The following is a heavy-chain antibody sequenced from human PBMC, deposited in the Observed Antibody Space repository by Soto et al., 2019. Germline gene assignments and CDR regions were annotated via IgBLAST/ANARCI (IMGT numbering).Heavy chain of an antibody. D-gene: IGHD6-19*01. J-gene: IGHJ6*02. Sequence: QVQLQESGPGLVKPSETLSLTCGVSGDSINNGFWWTWVRQPPGKGLEWIGEKHHSGCTNYNLSLTSRVSRSLDKSKNQFSLNLSSVTAADTAVYFCASSSGWWRLDVWGQGTTVTISS. CDR1: GDSINNGFW. CDR2: KHHSGCT. V-gene: IGHV4-4*02. CDR3: ASSSGWWRLDV.